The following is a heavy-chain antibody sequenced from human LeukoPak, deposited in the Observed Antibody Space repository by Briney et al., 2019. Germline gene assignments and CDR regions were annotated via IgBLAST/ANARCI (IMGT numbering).Heavy chain of an antibody. CDR1: GFTFSDYY. Sequence: PGGSLRLSCAASGFTFSDYYMSWIRQAPGKGLEWVSYISSSDSTIYYADSVKGRFTISRDNAKNSLYLQMNSLRAEDTAAYYCARRRYYGSGEDYWGQGTLVTVSS. V-gene: IGHV3-11*01. CDR2: ISSSDSTI. J-gene: IGHJ4*02. CDR3: ARRRYYGSGEDY. D-gene: IGHD3-10*01.